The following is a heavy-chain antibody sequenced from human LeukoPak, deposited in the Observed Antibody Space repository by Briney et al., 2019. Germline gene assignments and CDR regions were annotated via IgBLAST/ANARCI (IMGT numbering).Heavy chain of an antibody. CDR3: ARLEGVAAAGY. J-gene: IGHJ4*02. CDR1: GGSISSSSYY. Sequence: PSETLSLTCTVSGGSISSSSYYWGWIRQPPGKGLEWIGSIYYGGSTYYNPSLKSRVTISVDTSKNQFSLKLSSVTAADTAVYYCARLEGVAAAGYWGQGTLVTVSS. D-gene: IGHD6-13*01. V-gene: IGHV4-39*01. CDR2: IYYGGST.